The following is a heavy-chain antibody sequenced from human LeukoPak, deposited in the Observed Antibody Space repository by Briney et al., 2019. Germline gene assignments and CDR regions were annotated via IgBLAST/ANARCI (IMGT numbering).Heavy chain of an antibody. CDR1: GFTFSTYA. D-gene: IGHD3-22*01. J-gene: IGHJ4*02. CDR3: AKHYDISGFYPY. CDR2: ISGGGGST. Sequence: GESLRLSCVASGFTFSTYAMSWVRQAPGKGLEWVSAISGGGGSTYYADSVKGRFTISRDNFKNTLYLQMSSLRVEDTAIYYCAKHYDISGFYPYWGQGTLVTVSS. V-gene: IGHV3-23*01.